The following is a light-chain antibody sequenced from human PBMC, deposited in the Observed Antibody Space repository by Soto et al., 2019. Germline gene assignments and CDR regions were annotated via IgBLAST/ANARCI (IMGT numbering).Light chain of an antibody. CDR2: DAF. CDR1: QSVATY. Sequence: EIVFTQSPATLSLSPGEGATLSCRASQSVATYVAWYPQKPGQAPRLRIYDAFNRATGTPARFSGSGSGTDFTLTISSLEPADSAVYYCQQRIKWPITFGQGTRLEIK. CDR3: QQRIKWPIT. V-gene: IGKV3-11*01. J-gene: IGKJ5*01.